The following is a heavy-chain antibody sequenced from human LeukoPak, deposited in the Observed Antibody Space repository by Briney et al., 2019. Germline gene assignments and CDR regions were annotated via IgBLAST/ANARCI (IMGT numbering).Heavy chain of an antibody. Sequence: SETLSLTCTVSGGSISSYYWSWIRQPPGKGLEWIGYIYYSGSTNYNPSLKSRVTISVDTSKNQFSLKLSSVTAADTAVYYSARAPPHGYYYYYGMDVWGQGTTVTVSS. CDR3: ARAPPHGYYYYYGMDV. CDR2: IYYSGST. CDR1: GGSISSYY. V-gene: IGHV4-59*01. J-gene: IGHJ6*02.